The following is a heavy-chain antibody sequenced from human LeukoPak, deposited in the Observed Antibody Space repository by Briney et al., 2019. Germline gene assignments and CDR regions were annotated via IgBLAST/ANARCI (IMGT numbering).Heavy chain of an antibody. V-gene: IGHV1-18*01. D-gene: IGHD3-10*01. CDR3: ARDLTSYGSGSYYDNWFDP. J-gene: IGHJ5*02. Sequence: ASVTVSCKASGYTFTSYGISWVRQTPGQGLEWMGWISAYNGNTNYAQKLQGRVTMTTDTSTSTAYMELRSLRSDDTAVYYCARDLTSYGSGSYYDNWFDPWGQGTLVTVSS. CDR1: GYTFTSYG. CDR2: ISAYNGNT.